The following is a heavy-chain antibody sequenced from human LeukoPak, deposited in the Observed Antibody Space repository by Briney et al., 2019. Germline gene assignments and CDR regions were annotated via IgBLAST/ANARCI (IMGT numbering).Heavy chain of an antibody. Sequence: ASVKVSCKASGYTFTSYDINWVRQATGQGLEWMGWINPNSGGTNYAQKFQGRVTMTRDTSISTAYMELSRLRSDDTAVYYCACWRYYDFWSGYPPPRDAFDIWGQGTMVTVSS. V-gene: IGHV1-2*02. J-gene: IGHJ3*02. CDR2: INPNSGGT. D-gene: IGHD3-3*01. CDR1: GYTFTSYD. CDR3: ACWRYYDFWSGYPPPRDAFDI.